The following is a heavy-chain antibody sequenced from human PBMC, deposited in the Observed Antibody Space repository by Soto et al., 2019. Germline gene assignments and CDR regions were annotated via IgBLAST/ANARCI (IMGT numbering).Heavy chain of an antibody. J-gene: IGHJ6*03. D-gene: IGHD2-2*01. CDR1: GFTFSSYG. Sequence: GGSLRLSCAASGFTFSSYGMHWVRQASGKGLEWVAVISYDGSNKYYADSVKGRFTISRDNSKNTLYLQMNSLRAEDTAVYYCAKDSRFTTGYMDVWGKGTTVTVSS. V-gene: IGHV3-30*18. CDR3: AKDSRFTTGYMDV. CDR2: ISYDGSNK.